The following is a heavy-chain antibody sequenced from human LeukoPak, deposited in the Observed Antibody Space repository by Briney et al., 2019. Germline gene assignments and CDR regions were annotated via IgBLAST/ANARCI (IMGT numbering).Heavy chain of an antibody. D-gene: IGHD1-1*01. CDR1: GFTLDGYG. CDR2: INWNGGST. Sequence: GRSLRLSCAASGFTLDGYGMSWVRQAPGKGLEWVSGINWNGGSTGYADSVKGRFTISRDNTKNSLYLQMNSLRAEDTALYYCARAAPRYNWNDRTDAWGQGTLVTVSS. CDR3: ARAAPRYNWNDRTDA. J-gene: IGHJ4*02. V-gene: IGHV3-20*04.